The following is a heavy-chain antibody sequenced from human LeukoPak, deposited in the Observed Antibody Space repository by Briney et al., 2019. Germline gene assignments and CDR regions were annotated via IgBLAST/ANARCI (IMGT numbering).Heavy chain of an antibody. D-gene: IGHD4-17*01. CDR1: GYTFISYA. CDR2: INAGSGST. CDR3: ASMTTTRNWFDS. J-gene: IGHJ5*01. Sequence: GASVKVSCKASGYTFISYAMHWVRQAPGQRLEYLGWINAGSGSTKYSQKFQGRVTFTTDTSASTGYMELSSLRSEDTAVYYCASMTTTRNWFDSWGQGTLVTASS. V-gene: IGHV1-3*01.